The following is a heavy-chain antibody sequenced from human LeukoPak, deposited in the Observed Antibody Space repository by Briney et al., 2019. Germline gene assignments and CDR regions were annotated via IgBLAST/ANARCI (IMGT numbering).Heavy chain of an antibody. D-gene: IGHD6-13*01. CDR2: ISHSGST. CDR3: ARHEGGIAASGYYYYYGMDV. Sequence: PSETLSLTCVVYGGSFSGYYWTWIRQPPGKGLEWIGEISHSGSTNYNPSLKSRVTISVDTSKNQFSLKLSSVTAADTAVYYCARHEGGIAASGYYYYYGMDVWGQGTTVTVSS. V-gene: IGHV4-34*01. CDR1: GGSFSGYY. J-gene: IGHJ6*02.